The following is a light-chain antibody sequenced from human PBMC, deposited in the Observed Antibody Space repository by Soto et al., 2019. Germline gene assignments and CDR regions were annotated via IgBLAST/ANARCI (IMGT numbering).Light chain of an antibody. Sequence: EIVLTQSPGTLSLSPGERATLSCRASQSVSSSYLAWYQQKPGQAPRLLIYGASSRATGIPDRFSGSGSGTDFTLTISRLEPEDFAVYYCQQYCSSPSWTFGQGNKVEIK. CDR3: QQYCSSPSWT. V-gene: IGKV3-20*01. J-gene: IGKJ1*01. CDR2: GAS. CDR1: QSVSSSY.